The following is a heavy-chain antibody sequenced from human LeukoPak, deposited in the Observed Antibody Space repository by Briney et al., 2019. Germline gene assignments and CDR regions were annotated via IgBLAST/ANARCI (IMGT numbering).Heavy chain of an antibody. CDR2: IDTNTGNP. CDR3: TRGRDTTGYFVY. J-gene: IGHJ4*02. CDR1: GDTFTNYT. D-gene: IGHD3-22*01. V-gene: IGHV7-4-1*02. Sequence: GASLKVSCKAYGDTFTNYTINWVRLAPGQGLEWTGWIDTNTGNPTYAQGFTGRFVFSLDTSVTTTYLQISSLKAEDTAVYYCTRGRDTTGYFVYWGQGTLVTVSS.